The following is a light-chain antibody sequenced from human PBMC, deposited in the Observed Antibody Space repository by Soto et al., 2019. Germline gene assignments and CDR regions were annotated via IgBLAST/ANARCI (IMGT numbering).Light chain of an antibody. Sequence: NFMLTQPHSVSESPGKTVTISCTRSSGSIASNYVQWYQQRPGSAPTTVIYEDNQRPSGAPDRFSGSIDSSSNSASLTISGLKTEDEADYFCHSYDSNSQVFGGGTKLTVL. CDR2: EDN. CDR3: HSYDSNSQV. J-gene: IGLJ3*02. CDR1: SGSIASNY. V-gene: IGLV6-57*04.